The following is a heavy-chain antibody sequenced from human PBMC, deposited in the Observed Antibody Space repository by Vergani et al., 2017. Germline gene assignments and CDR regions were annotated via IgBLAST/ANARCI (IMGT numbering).Heavy chain of an antibody. V-gene: IGHV1-24*01. J-gene: IGHJ4*02. Sequence: QVQLVQSGAEVKKPGASVKVSCKVSGYTLTELSMHWVRQAPGKGLEWMGGFDPEDGETIYAQKFQGRVTMTEDTSTDTAYMELSSLRSEDTAVYYCATDLAACYYDSSGYYYYFDYWGQGTLVTVSS. CDR3: ATDLAACYYDSSGYYYYFDY. D-gene: IGHD3-22*01. CDR1: GYTLTELS. CDR2: FDPEDGET.